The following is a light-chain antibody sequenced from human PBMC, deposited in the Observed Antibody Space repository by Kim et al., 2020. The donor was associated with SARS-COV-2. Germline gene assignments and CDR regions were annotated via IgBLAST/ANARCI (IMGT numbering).Light chain of an antibody. CDR1: QDINNY. V-gene: IGKV1-33*01. Sequence: ASVGARVPITCRASQDINNYLNWYQLKPGKAPRVLIYDGTNLETGVPKRFSGSASGTHFTLIISSVQPEDVATYYCQQYENVPITFGQGTRLEIK. J-gene: IGKJ5*01. CDR3: QQYENVPIT. CDR2: DGT.